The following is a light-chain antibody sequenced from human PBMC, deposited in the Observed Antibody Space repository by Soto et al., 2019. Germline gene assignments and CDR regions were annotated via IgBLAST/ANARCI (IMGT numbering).Light chain of an antibody. V-gene: IGKV1-5*03. CDR3: QQYHTYWWT. Sequence: DIQMTQSPSTLSASVGDRVTITCRASQTIINWLAWYQQKPWKAPKLLIYKASTLEGEVPSRLIVSGSETEFTLTINSLQPDDSATYYCQQYHTYWWTFGQGTKVDIK. CDR1: QTIINW. CDR2: KAS. J-gene: IGKJ1*01.